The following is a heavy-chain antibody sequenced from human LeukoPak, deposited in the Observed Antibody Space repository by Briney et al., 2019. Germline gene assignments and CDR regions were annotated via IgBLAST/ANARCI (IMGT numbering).Heavy chain of an antibody. CDR1: GGSISNSY. CDR3: ARHQDGYGDYFDF. D-gene: IGHD5-24*01. V-gene: IGHV4-59*08. CDR2: IHSSGRT. Sequence: PSETLSLTCTVSGGSISNSYWSWIRQPPGKGLEWIGYIHSSGRTKYDPSLESRVTISIDTSMNQFSLKVNSVTAPDTAAYYCARHQDGYGDYFDFWGQGILVTVSS. J-gene: IGHJ4*02.